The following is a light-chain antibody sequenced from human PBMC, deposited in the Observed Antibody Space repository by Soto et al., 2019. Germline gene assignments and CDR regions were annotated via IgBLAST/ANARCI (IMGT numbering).Light chain of an antibody. V-gene: IGKV3-11*01. CDR1: QSVSSY. CDR3: QQRSNPFT. CDR2: DAS. J-gene: IGKJ3*01. Sequence: EIVLTQSPATLSLSLGERATLSCRASQSVSSYLAWYQQKPGQAPRLLIYDASNRATGIPARFSGSGSGTDFTLTISSLEPEDFAVYYCQQRSNPFTFGPGTKVDIK.